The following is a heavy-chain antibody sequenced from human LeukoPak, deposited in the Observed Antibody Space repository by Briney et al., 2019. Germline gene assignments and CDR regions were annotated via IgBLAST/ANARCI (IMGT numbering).Heavy chain of an antibody. CDR2: INPNSGGT. V-gene: IGHV1-2*02. CDR3: ARDVGIAAAGTSWFDP. CDR1: GYTFTGYY. D-gene: IGHD6-13*01. Sequence: ASVKVSCKASGYTFTGYYMHWVRQAPGQGLEWMGWINPNSGGTNYAQKLQGRVTITTDGSTSTAYMELSSLRSEDTAVYYCARDVGIAAAGTSWFDPWGQGTLVTVSS. J-gene: IGHJ5*02.